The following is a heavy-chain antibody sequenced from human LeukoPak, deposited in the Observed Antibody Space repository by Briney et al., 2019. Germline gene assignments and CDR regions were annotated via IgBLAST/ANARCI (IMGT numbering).Heavy chain of an antibody. CDR1: GYTFTGYY. CDR3: ARVVVPAAPLPAMDV. D-gene: IGHD2-2*01. J-gene: IGHJ6*02. CDR2: INPNSGGT. V-gene: IGHV1-2*02. Sequence: ASVKVSCKASGYTFTGYYMHWVRQAPGQGLEWMGWINPNSGGTNYAQRFQGRVTMTRDTSISTAYMELSRLRSDDTAVYYCARVVVPAAPLPAMDVWGQGTTVTVSS.